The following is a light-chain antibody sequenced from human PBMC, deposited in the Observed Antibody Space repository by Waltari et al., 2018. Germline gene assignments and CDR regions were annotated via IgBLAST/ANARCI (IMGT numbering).Light chain of an antibody. Sequence: QSALTQPASVSGSPGQSITISCPGTDSDVGAYDFVSWYQQHPCKAPHLIIYEVSNRPSGISNRFSASKSGNTASLTISGLQAEDEADYYCSSYTTSSAPGVFGTGTRVTVL. J-gene: IGLJ1*01. CDR3: SSYTTSSAPGV. V-gene: IGLV2-14*01. CDR2: EVS. CDR1: DSDVGAYDF.